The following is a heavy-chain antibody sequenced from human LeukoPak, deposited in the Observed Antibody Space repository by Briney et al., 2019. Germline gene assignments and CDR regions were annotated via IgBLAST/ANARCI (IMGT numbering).Heavy chain of an antibody. V-gene: IGHV3-30*02. CDR1: GFTFSSYG. CDR3: ARGWPDY. Sequence: GGSLRLSCAASGFTFSSYGMHWVRQAPGKGLEWVAFIRSDGSNKYYADSVKGRFTISRDNAKNTLYLQMNSLRAEDTAVYYCARGWPDYWGQGTLVTVSS. J-gene: IGHJ4*02. D-gene: IGHD2-15*01. CDR2: IRSDGSNK.